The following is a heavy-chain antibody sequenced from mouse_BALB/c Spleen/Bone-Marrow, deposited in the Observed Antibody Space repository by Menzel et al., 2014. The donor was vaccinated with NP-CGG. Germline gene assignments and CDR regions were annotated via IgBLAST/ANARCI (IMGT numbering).Heavy chain of an antibody. J-gene: IGHJ4*01. CDR2: ISYSGST. CDR3: ASLLRIYYAMDY. V-gene: IGHV3-8*02. Sequence: EVKLVESGPSLVKPSQPLSLTCSVTGDSITSGYWNWIRKFPGNKLESMGYISYSGSTYYNPSLKSRISITRDTSKNXDYLQLNSVTTEDTATYYCASLLRIYYAMDYWGQGTSVTVSS. CDR1: GDSITSGY. D-gene: IGHD1-1*01.